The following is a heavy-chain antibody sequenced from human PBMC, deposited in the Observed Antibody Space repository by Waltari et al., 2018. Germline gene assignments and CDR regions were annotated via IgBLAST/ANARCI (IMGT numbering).Heavy chain of an antibody. CDR3: ARGYHWFDP. CDR2: ITQSGST. J-gene: IGHJ5*02. V-gene: IGHV4-34*01. Sequence: QVQLQQWGAGLLKPSETLSLTCAVHGGSFSGYYWSWIRQSPGKGLEWIGEITQSGSTSYNPSLKSQVTISVDTSKNQFSLELSSVTAADTAVYYCARGYHWFDPWGQGTLVTVSS. CDR1: GGSFSGYY.